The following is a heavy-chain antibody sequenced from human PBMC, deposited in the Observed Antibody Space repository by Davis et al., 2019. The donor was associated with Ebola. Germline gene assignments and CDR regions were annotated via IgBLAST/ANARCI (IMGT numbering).Heavy chain of an antibody. V-gene: IGHV3-33*08. CDR3: ARSQDYYDRYFDY. CDR2: IWYDGSNK. D-gene: IGHD3-22*01. J-gene: IGHJ4*02. CDR1: GFTFSSYA. Sequence: GESLKISCAASGFTFSSYAMHWVRQAPGKGLEWVAVIWYDGSNKYYADSVKGRFTISRDNSKNTLYLQMNSLRAEDTAVYYCARSQDYYDRYFDYWGQGTLVTVSS.